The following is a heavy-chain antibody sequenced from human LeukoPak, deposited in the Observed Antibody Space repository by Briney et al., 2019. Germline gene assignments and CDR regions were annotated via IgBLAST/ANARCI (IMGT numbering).Heavy chain of an antibody. D-gene: IGHD2-2*01. CDR3: ARGPSSQFRTDY. J-gene: IGHJ4*02. CDR2: ITNSGNSK. Sequence: TGGSLRLSCAASGFTFSSYSMNWVRQAPGKGLEWVSYITNSGNSKSYADSVKGRFTISRDNAKNSLYLQMNGLRAEDTAVYYCARGPSSQFRTDYWGQGTLVTVSS. V-gene: IGHV3-48*01. CDR1: GFTFSSYS.